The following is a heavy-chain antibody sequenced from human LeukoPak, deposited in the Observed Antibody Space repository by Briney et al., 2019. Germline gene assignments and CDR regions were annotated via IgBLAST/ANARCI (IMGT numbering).Heavy chain of an antibody. D-gene: IGHD5-18*01. CDR3: AREGSGYSYGYGVVDY. V-gene: IGHV1-69*06. J-gene: IGHJ4*02. CDR1: GGTFSSYA. Sequence: SVKVSCKASGGTFSSYAISWVRQAPGQGLEWMGGIIPTFGTANYAQKFQGRVTITADKSTSTAYMELSSLRSEDTAVYYCAREGSGYSYGYGVVDYWGQGTLVTVSS. CDR2: IIPTFGTA.